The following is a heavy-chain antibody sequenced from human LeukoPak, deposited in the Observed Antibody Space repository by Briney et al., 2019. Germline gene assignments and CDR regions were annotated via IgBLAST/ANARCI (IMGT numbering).Heavy chain of an antibody. CDR1: GDSISSSNSY. Sequence: SETLSLTCTVSGDSISSSNSYWGWIRQPPGKGLEWIGSIYYSGNTYYNASLKSRVTISVDTSKNQFSLQLNSVTPEDTAVYYCARGGYGALDYWGQGTLVTVSS. J-gene: IGHJ4*02. CDR3: ARGGYGALDY. V-gene: IGHV4-39*01. CDR2: IYYSGNT. D-gene: IGHD4-17*01.